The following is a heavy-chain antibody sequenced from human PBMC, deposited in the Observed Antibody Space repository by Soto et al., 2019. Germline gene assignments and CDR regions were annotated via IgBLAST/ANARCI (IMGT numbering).Heavy chain of an antibody. Sequence: GGSLRLSCAASGFTFSSYAMHWVRQAPGKGLEWVAVTSYDGSNKYYADSVKGRFTISRDNSKNTLYLQMNSLRAEDTAVYYCARGSRHPNPNRGLKGNYFDYWGQGTLVTVSS. D-gene: IGHD7-27*01. CDR2: TSYDGSNK. J-gene: IGHJ4*02. CDR3: ARGSRHPNPNRGLKGNYFDY. V-gene: IGHV3-30-3*01. CDR1: GFTFSSYA.